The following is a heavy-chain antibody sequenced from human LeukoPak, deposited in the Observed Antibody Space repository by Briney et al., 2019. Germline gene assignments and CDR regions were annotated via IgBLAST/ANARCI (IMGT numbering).Heavy chain of an antibody. Sequence: GGSLRLPCAASGFTFSSYSMNWFRQAPGKGLEWVSPMSNSGSYIYYAESVQGRFTISRDNAKNSLFLQMNSLRDEDTAVYYCARDRDNGMDVWGKGTTVTVSS. D-gene: IGHD2-15*01. CDR2: MSNSGSYI. J-gene: IGHJ6*04. CDR1: GFTFSSYS. V-gene: IGHV3-21*01. CDR3: ARDRDNGMDV.